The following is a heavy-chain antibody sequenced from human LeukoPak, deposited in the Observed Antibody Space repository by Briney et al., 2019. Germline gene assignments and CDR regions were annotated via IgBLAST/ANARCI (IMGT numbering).Heavy chain of an antibody. D-gene: IGHD2-21*01. J-gene: IGHJ4*02. V-gene: IGHV4-30-4*08. Sequence: SETLSLTCTVSSGSINSGSSFWSWVRQRPGKGLEWIGYIYPSGTTYYEPSLKSRVTISVDTSNNQFSLSLDSVTAADTAVYFCSKDSQDWGQGPLVIVSS. CDR1: SGSINSGSSF. CDR3: SKDSQD. CDR2: IYPSGTT.